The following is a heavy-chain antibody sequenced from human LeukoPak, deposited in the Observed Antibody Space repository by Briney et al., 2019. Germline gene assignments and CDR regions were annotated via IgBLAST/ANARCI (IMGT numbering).Heavy chain of an antibody. D-gene: IGHD3-16*01. V-gene: IGHV3-21*06. J-gene: IGHJ4*02. CDR1: GLSFGDYT. CDR3: VTVWVY. Sequence: GGSLRLSCEVSGLSFGDYTINWVRQSPRKGLEWISSISGGSGYVFYADSFKGRFAVSRDNAKNAAYLQMNSLTAEDTAVYYCVTVWVYWGQGTLVSVSS. CDR2: ISGGSGYV.